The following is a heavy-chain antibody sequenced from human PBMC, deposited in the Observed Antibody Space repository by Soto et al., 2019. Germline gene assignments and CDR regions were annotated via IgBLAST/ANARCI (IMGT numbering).Heavy chain of an antibody. CDR3: ARDYDSSGYPRYYFHY. Sequence: QVQLVESGGGVVQPGRSLRLSCAASGFTCSSYGMHWVRQDPGKGLEWVAVIWYDGSNKYYADSVKGRFTISRDNSKNTLYLQMNSLRAEDTAVYYCARDYDSSGYPRYYFHYWGQGTLVTVSS. J-gene: IGHJ4*02. V-gene: IGHV3-33*01. CDR1: GFTCSSYG. CDR2: IWYDGSNK. D-gene: IGHD3-22*01.